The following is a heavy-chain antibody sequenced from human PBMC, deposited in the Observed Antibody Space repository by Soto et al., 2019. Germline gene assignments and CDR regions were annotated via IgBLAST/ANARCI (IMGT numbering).Heavy chain of an antibody. V-gene: IGHV3-15*07. J-gene: IGHJ4*02. CDR1: GFTFSNAW. CDR3: TTDPVTMIVVVPSSG. D-gene: IGHD3-22*01. CDR2: IKSKTDGGTI. Sequence: PGGSLRLSCAASGFTFSNAWMNWVRQAPGKGLEWVGRIKSKTDGGTIDYAAPVKGRFTISRDDSKNTLYLQMNSLKTEDTSVYYCTTDPVTMIVVVPSSGWGQGTLVTVSS.